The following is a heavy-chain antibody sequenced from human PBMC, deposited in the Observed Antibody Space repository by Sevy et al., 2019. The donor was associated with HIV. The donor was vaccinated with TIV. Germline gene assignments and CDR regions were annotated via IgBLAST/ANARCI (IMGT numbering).Heavy chain of an antibody. CDR1: GFTVSDAW. V-gene: IGHV3-15*01. CDR3: TLEGLYCSGGTCYSEGFDS. Sequence: GGSLRLSCAAFGFTVSDAWMSWVRQAPGKGLQWVGRIKSKTDGGTTDYVTPVKGRFTILRDDSKNTLYLQINSLKTEDTAVYYCTLEGLYCSGGTCYSEGFDSWGQGILVTVSS. J-gene: IGHJ4*02. CDR2: IKSKTDGGTT. D-gene: IGHD2-15*01.